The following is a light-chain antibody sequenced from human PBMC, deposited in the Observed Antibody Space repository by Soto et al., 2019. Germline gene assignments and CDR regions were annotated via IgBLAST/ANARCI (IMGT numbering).Light chain of an antibody. CDR2: GAS. CDR1: QSVSSSY. CDR3: QQYGSSSWT. Sequence: EIVLTQSPGTLSLSPGERATLSCRASQSVSSSYLAWYQQKPGQAPRLLIYGASSRATGIPDRFTGSGSGKDFTLTISGLEPEDFAVYYCQQYGSSSWTFGQGTKVEV. J-gene: IGKJ1*01. V-gene: IGKV3-20*01.